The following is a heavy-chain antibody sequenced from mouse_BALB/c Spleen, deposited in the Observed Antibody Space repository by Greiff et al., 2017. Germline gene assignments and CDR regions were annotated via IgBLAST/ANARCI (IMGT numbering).Heavy chain of an antibody. J-gene: IGHJ3*01. CDR2: IYPGDGDT. D-gene: IGHD2-1*01. V-gene: IGHV1-87*01. CDR1: GYTFTSYW. CDR3: AREGGNYGSFAY. Sequence: QVQLKESGAELARPGASVKLSCKASGYTFTSYWMQWVKQRPGQGLEWIGAIYPGDGDTRYTQKFKGKATLTADKSSSTAYMQLSSLASEDSAVYYCAREGGNYGSFAYWGQGTLVTVSA.